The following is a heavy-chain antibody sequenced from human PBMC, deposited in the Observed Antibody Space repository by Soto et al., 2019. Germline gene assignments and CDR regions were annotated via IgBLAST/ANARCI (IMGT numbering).Heavy chain of an antibody. Sequence: ASVKVSCKASGGTFTGYYMHWVRQAPGQGLEWMGWINPNSGGTNYAQKFQGRVTMTRDTSISTAYMELSRLRSDDTAVYYCARESILTGYSFDYWGQGTLVTVSS. CDR2: INPNSGGT. CDR1: GGTFTGYY. J-gene: IGHJ4*02. CDR3: ARESILTGYSFDY. D-gene: IGHD3-9*01. V-gene: IGHV1-2*02.